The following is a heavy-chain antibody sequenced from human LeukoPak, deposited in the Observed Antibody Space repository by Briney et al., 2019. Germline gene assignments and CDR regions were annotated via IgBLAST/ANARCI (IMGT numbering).Heavy chain of an antibody. CDR2: IYTSGIT. V-gene: IGHV4-4*08. D-gene: IGHD3-10*01. J-gene: IGHJ5*02. Sequence: SETLSLTCTVSGGSISSYSWSWIRQPPGKGPEWIGRIYTSGITAYNPSLESRVTILIDTLKNQFALRLYSVTAADTAVYYCAREGLNMVRGVIPKEAWGWFDPWGQGTLVTVSS. CDR1: GGSISSYS. CDR3: AREGLNMVRGVIPKEAWGWFDP.